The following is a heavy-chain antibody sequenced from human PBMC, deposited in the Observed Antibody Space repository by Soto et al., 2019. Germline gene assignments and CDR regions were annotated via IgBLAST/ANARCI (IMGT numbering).Heavy chain of an antibody. V-gene: IGHV3-21*06. D-gene: IGHD2-15*01. CDR2: ISSTTNYI. J-gene: IGHJ4*02. CDR3: ARESEDLTSNFDY. Sequence: GGCLRLSCAASGFTFTRYSMNWVRQAPGKGLEWVSSISSTTNYIYYGDSMKGRFTISRDNARNSLYLEMHSLKAEDPPVDHFARESEDLTSNFDYWGQGTLVTVSS. CDR1: GFTFTRYS.